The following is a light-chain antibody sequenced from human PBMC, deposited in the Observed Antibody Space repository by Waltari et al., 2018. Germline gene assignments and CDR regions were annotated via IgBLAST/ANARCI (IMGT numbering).Light chain of an antibody. Sequence: DIVMTQSPATLPLSPGESATLSCRASQRVRSTFAWFQQKPGQPPRLLIYGTSTRATGIPARFSGSGSGTEFSLTISSLQPEDFATYYCQQYDHWPWTFGQGTRVEAK. J-gene: IGKJ1*01. CDR2: GTS. CDR3: QQYDHWPWT. CDR1: QRVRST. V-gene: IGKV3D-15*01.